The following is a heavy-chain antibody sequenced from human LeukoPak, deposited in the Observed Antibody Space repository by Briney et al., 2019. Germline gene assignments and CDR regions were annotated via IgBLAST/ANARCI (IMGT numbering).Heavy chain of an antibody. CDR1: GFTVSSNY. CDR3: ARGLVEMATIYFDY. V-gene: IGHV3-53*01. Sequence: GSLRLSCAASGFTVSSNYMSWVRQAPGKGLEWVSVIYSGGSTYYADSVKGRFTISRDNSKNTLYLQMNSLRAEDTALYYCARGLVEMATIYFDYWGQGTLVTVSS. CDR2: IYSGGST. D-gene: IGHD5-24*01. J-gene: IGHJ4*02.